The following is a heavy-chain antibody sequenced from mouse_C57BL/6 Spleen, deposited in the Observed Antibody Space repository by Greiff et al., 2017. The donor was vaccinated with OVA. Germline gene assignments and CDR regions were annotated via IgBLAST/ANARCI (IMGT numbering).Heavy chain of an antibody. J-gene: IGHJ2*01. CDR3: ARHGRDYYGSSSFFDY. V-gene: IGHV1-62-2*01. CDR1: GYTFTEYT. D-gene: IGHD1-1*01. CDR2: FYPGSGSI. Sequence: VKLMESGAELVKPGASVKLSCKASGYTFTEYTIHWVKQRSGQGLEWIGWFYPGSGSIKYNEKFKDKATLTADKSSSTVYMELSRLTSEDSAVYFCARHGRDYYGSSSFFDYWGQGTTLTVSS.